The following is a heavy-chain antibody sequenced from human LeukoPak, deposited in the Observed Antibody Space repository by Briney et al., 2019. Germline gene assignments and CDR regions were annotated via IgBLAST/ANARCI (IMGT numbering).Heavy chain of an antibody. CDR1: GYSFTSYW. CDR3: VAVLRFLEWLSVDY. Sequence: GESLKISCKGSGYSFTSYWIGWVRQMPGKGLEWMGIIYPDDSDTRYSPSFQGQVTISADKSISTAYLQWSSLKASDTAMYYCVAVLRFLEWLSVDYWGQGTLVTVSS. J-gene: IGHJ4*02. D-gene: IGHD3-3*01. CDR2: IYPDDSDT. V-gene: IGHV5-51*01.